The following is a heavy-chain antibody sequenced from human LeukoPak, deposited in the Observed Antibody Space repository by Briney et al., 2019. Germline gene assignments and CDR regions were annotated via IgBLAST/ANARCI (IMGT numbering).Heavy chain of an antibody. CDR1: GGSSSGYY. D-gene: IGHD3-3*01. J-gene: IGHJ4*02. V-gene: IGHV4-34*01. CDR2: INHSGST. CDR3: ARDVWSGYQYYFDY. Sequence: SETLSLTCAVYGGSSSGYYWSWIRQPPGKGLEWIGEINHSGSTNYNPSLKSRVTISVDTSKNQFSLKLSSVTAADTAVYYCARDVWSGYQYYFDYWGQGTLVTVSS.